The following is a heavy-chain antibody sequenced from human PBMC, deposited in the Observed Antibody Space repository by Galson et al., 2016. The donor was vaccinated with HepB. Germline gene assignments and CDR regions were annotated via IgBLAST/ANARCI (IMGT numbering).Heavy chain of an antibody. CDR1: GGPFNSYA. V-gene: IGHV1-69*13. D-gene: IGHD2-21*01. Sequence: SVKVSCKASGGPFNSYAINWVRQATGQGLEWIGGIIPFFDTATYSEKFQGRVTITADESTTTTSMELTSLRSEDSAVYFCAREGLCSGGDCYSDEWGQGTLLTVSP. CDR3: AREGLCSGGDCYSDE. CDR2: IIPFFDTA. J-gene: IGHJ4*02.